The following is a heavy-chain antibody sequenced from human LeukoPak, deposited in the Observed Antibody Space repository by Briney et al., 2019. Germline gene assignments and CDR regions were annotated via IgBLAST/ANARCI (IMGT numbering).Heavy chain of an antibody. Sequence: GGSLRLSCAGSGFTFSSYAISWVRQAPGKGLEWVSAISGSGGSTYYADSVKGRFTISRDNSKHTLYLQMNSLRAEDTAVYYCAKDIPTVTELFDYWGQGTLVTVSS. CDR2: ISGSGGST. J-gene: IGHJ4*02. CDR1: GFTFSSYA. V-gene: IGHV3-23*01. D-gene: IGHD4-17*01. CDR3: AKDIPTVTELFDY.